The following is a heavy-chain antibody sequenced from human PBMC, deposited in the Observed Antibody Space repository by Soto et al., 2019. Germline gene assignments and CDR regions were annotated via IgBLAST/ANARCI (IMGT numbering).Heavy chain of an antibody. V-gene: IGHV3-73*01. J-gene: IGHJ6*02. CDR1: GFTFSGSA. D-gene: IGHD3-10*01. Sequence: PGGSLRLSCAASGFTFSGSAMHWVRQASGKGLEWVVRIRSKANSYATAYAASVTGRFTISRDDSKNTAYLQMNSLKTEDTAVYYCTSDPYGSGSYVYYYYYGMDVWGQGTTVTVSS. CDR2: IRSKANSYAT. CDR3: TSDPYGSGSYVYYYYYGMDV.